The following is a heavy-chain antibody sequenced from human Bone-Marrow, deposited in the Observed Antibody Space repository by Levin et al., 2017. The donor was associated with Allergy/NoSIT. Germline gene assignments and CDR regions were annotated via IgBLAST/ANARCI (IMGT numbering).Heavy chain of an antibody. CDR1: GYTFTGYY. D-gene: IGHD5-24*01. V-gene: IGHV1-2*02. CDR3: ASPASREGDPRGGVAFDI. J-gene: IGHJ3*02. Sequence: GASVKVSCKASGYTFTGYYMHWVRQAPGQGLKWMGWINPNSGGTNYAQKFQGRVTMTRDTSISTAYMELSRLRSDDTAVYYCASPASREGDPRGGVAFDIWGQGTMVTVSS. CDR2: INPNSGGT.